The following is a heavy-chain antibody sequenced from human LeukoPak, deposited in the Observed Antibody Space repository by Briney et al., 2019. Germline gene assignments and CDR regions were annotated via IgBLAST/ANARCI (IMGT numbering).Heavy chain of an antibody. Sequence: GESLKISCKGSGYSFTSYWISWVRQMPGKGLEWMGRIDPSDSYTNHSPSFQGHVTISADRSISTAYLQWNRLKASDTAIYYCARLVPRNYGMDVWGQGTTVTVSS. V-gene: IGHV5-10-1*01. J-gene: IGHJ6*02. CDR3: ARLVPRNYGMDV. D-gene: IGHD2-2*01. CDR1: GYSFTSYW. CDR2: IDPSDSYT.